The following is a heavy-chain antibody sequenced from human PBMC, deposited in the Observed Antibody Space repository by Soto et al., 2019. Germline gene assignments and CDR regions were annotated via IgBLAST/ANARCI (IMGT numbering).Heavy chain of an antibody. V-gene: IGHV3-30-3*01. CDR1: GFTFSSYA. CDR3: ARDYYRFNSGYGFSMDV. D-gene: IGHD5-12*01. CDR2: ISYDGSNK. Sequence: QVQLVESGGGVVQPGRSLRLSCAASGFTFSSYAMHWVRQAPGKGLEWVAVISYDGSNKYYADSVKGRFTISRDNSKNTLYLQMNIVGAEDTAVYYCARDYYRFNSGYGFSMDVWGQGTTVTVSS. J-gene: IGHJ6*02.